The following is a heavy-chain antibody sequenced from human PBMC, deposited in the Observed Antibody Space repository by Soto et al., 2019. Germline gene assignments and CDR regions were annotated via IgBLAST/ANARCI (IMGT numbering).Heavy chain of an antibody. D-gene: IGHD2-15*01. CDR3: ARAAPRYCSGGSYYYDLDV. CDR1: GGSFSGYY. V-gene: IGHV4-34*01. CDR2: INHSGST. J-gene: IGHJ6*02. Sequence: SETLSLTCAVYGGSFSGYYWSWIRQPPGKGLEWIGEINHSGSTNYNPSLKSRVTISVDTSKNQFSLKLSSVTAADTAVDHCARAAPRYCSGGSYYYDLDVWGQGTTVTVSS.